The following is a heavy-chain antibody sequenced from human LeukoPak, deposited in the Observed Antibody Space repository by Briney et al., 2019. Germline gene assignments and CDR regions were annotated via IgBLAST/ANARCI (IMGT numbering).Heavy chain of an antibody. D-gene: IGHD1-26*01. J-gene: IGHJ4*02. CDR3: ARESGSYPRNFDY. CDR1: GGTFSSYA. V-gene: IGHV1-69*13. Sequence: EASVKVSCKASGGTFSSYAISWVRQAPGQGLEWMGGIIPIFGTANYAQKFQGRVTITADESTSTAYMELSSLRSEDTAVYYCARESGSYPRNFDYWGQGTLVTVSS. CDR2: IIPIFGTA.